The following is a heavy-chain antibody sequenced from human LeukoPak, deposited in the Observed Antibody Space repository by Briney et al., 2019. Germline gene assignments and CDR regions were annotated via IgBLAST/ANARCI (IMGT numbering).Heavy chain of an antibody. CDR2: IYHSGST. CDR1: GYSISSGYY. Sequence: SETLSLTCAVSGYSISSGYYWGWIRQPPGKGLEWIGSIYHSGSTYYNPSLKSRVTISVDTSKNQFSLKLSSVTAADTAVYYCARDGCSSTSCYLPLYYFDYWGQGILVTVSS. V-gene: IGHV4-38-2*02. CDR3: ARDGCSSTSCYLPLYYFDY. J-gene: IGHJ4*02. D-gene: IGHD2-2*01.